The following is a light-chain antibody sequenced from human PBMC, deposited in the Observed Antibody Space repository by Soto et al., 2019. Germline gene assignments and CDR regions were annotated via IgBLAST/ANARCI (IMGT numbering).Light chain of an antibody. J-gene: IGKJ1*01. CDR2: AAS. CDR1: QSISSY. V-gene: IGKV1-39*01. CDR3: QQYNSYPET. Sequence: DIQMTQSPSSLSASVGDRVTITCRASQSISSYLNWYQQKPGKAPKLLIYAASSLQSGVPSRFSGSGSGTEFTLTISSLQPEDFATYYCQQYNSYPETFGQGTKVDIK.